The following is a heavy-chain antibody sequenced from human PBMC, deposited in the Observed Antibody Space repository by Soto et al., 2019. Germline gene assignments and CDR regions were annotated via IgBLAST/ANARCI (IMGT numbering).Heavy chain of an antibody. CDR3: ARRPHCSGGICYYGLDN. Sequence: QVQLVQSGAEVKKPGASVKVSCKASGYTFTNSDINWVRQAPGQGLEWMGWMNPDSVHADYAQKFQSRVTLTTSTSTSTVYMVMRSLGSEDTAVYYCARRPHCSGGICYYGLDNWCQGTLVTVSS. CDR1: GYTFTNSD. CDR2: MNPDSVHA. J-gene: IGHJ4*02. V-gene: IGHV1-8*01. D-gene: IGHD2-15*01.